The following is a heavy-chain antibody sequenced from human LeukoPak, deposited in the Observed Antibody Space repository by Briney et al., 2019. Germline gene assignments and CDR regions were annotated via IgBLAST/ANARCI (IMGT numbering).Heavy chain of an antibody. CDR3: ARRTGATIDY. CDR2: IKQDGSEK. CDR1: GFTFSSNW. Sequence: GGSLRLSCAASGFTFSSNWMSWVRQAPGKGLEWVANIKQDGSEKYYVDSVKGRFTISRDNAKNSLYLQMNSLRAEDTAVYYCARRTGATIDYWGQGTLVTVSS. J-gene: IGHJ4*02. V-gene: IGHV3-7*01. D-gene: IGHD5-12*01.